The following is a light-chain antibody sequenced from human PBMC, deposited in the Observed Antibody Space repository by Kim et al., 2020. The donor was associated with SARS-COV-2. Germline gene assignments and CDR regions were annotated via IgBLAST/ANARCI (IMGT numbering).Light chain of an antibody. CDR2: RNN. Sequence: QSVLTQPPSASGTPGQRVTISCSGSSSNIGSNYVYWYQQLPGTAPKLLIYRNNQRPSGVPDRFSGSKSGTSASLAISGPRSEDEADYHCAAWDDSLSAVLFGGGTKVTVL. V-gene: IGLV1-47*01. J-gene: IGLJ3*02. CDR1: SSNIGSNY. CDR3: AAWDDSLSAVL.